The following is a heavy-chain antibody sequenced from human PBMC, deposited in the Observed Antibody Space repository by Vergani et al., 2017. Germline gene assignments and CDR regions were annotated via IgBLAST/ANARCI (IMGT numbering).Heavy chain of an antibody. V-gene: IGHV3-30*18. CDR1: GFSFSSHA. J-gene: IGHJ6*03. CDR2: ISNDGSKK. D-gene: IGHD5-12*01. CDR3: AKAYSVATQSLQYKVYMDV. Sequence: QVQLSESGGGRVQPGRSLRLSCAASGFSFSSHAIPWVRQAPGKGLEWVAVISNDGSKKYYADSVKGRFTISRDNSKNTLNLQMNSLRTQDTAVYYCAKAYSVATQSLQYKVYMDVWGKGTTVTVS.